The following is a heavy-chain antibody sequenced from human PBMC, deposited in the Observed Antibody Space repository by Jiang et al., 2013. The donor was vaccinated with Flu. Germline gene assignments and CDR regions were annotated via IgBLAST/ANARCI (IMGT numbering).Heavy chain of an antibody. CDR3: TRGDMMGGXWEFDY. CDR2: SRNKANSYTT. J-gene: IGHJ4*02. Sequence: VQLVESGGGLVQPGGSLRLSCATSGFIFSDHYMDWVRQVPGKGLEWVGRSRNKANSYTTEYAASVKGRFTVSRDDSKNSVYLQMNSLKTEDTAVYYCTRGDMMGGXWEFDYWGQGTPGHRLL. D-gene: IGHD1-26*01. CDR1: GFIFSDHY. V-gene: IGHV3-72*01.